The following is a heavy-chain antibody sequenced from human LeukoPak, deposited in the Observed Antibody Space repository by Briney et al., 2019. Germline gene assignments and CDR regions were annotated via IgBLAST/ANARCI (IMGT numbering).Heavy chain of an antibody. V-gene: IGHV1-18*01. CDR2: ISAYNGNT. Sequence: ASVKVSCKASGYTFTSYGISWVRQAPGQGLEWMGWISAYNGNTNYAQKLQGRVTMTTDTSTSTAYMELRSLRSDDTAVYYCARGNYGSGSYYKPVFLFDYWGQGTLVTVSS. J-gene: IGHJ4*02. CDR1: GYTFTSYG. D-gene: IGHD3-10*01. CDR3: ARGNYGSGSYYKPVFLFDY.